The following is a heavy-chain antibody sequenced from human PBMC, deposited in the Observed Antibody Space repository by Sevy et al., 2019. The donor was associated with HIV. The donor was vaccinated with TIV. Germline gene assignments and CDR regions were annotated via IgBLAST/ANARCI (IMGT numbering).Heavy chain of an antibody. CDR1: GYTFTSYA. Sequence: NKRRASVKVSCKASGYTFTSYAFHWVRQAPGQGLEWMGWIDAGNGNTKYSQKFQGRVTLTRETSASTAYMELSSLRSEDTGVYYCVRANSGDYPSRVYFDYWGQGTLVTVSS. D-gene: IGHD1-26*01. J-gene: IGHJ4*02. V-gene: IGHV1-3*01. CDR3: VRANSGDYPSRVYFDY. CDR2: IDAGNGNT.